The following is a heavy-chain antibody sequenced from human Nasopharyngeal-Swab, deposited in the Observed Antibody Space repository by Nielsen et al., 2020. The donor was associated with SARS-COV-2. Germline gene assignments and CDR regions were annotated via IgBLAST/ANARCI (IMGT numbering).Heavy chain of an antibody. Sequence: GGSLRLSCAASGFTFRNYWMTWVRQAPGKGLEWVAYLKQDGSEEYYVDSVKGRFTISRDNAKNSLYLQMSSLRAEDTAVYYCARMNYYFYYGMDVWGQGTTVTVSS. CDR2: LKQDGSEE. CDR1: GFTFRNYW. CDR3: ARMNYYFYYGMDV. V-gene: IGHV3-7*01. J-gene: IGHJ6*02.